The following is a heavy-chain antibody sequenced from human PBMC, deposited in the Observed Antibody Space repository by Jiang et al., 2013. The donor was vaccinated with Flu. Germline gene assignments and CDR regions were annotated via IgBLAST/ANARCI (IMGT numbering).Heavy chain of an antibody. D-gene: IGHD6-6*01. CDR3: ARSRVTTRPDWFDP. Sequence: GSGLVKPSETLSLTCTVSGDSISSYYCNWIRQPPGKGLEWIGYIYYSGSSDSNPSLKSRVTISVDTSKNQFSLKLSSVTAADAAMYYCARSRVTTRPDWFDPWGQGTLVTVSS. V-gene: IGHV4-59*08. J-gene: IGHJ5*02. CDR2: IYYSGSS. CDR1: GDSISSYY.